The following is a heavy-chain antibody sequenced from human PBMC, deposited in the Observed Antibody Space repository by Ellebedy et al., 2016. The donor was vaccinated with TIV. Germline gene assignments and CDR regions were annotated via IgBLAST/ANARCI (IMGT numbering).Heavy chain of an antibody. J-gene: IGHJ6*02. CDR1: GFTFRGYG. CDR2: ISRYGGST. Sequence: GESLKISCAASGFTFRGYGMHWVRQAPGKGLEYVSSISRYGGSTYYANSVKGRFTISRDNSKNKLYLQMGSLRAEDMAVYYCARWEGGYDLPHGMDVWGQGTTVTVSS. D-gene: IGHD5-12*01. CDR3: ARWEGGYDLPHGMDV. V-gene: IGHV3-64*01.